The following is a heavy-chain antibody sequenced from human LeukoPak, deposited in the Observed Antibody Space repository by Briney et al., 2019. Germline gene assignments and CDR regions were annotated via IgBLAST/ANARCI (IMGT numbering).Heavy chain of an antibody. D-gene: IGHD5-24*01. CDR1: GYTFTGYY. J-gene: IGHJ4*02. V-gene: IGHV1-2*02. CDR3: ARELEMATTTHFDY. Sequence: ASVKVSCKASGYTFTGYYMHWVRQAPGQGLEWMGWINPNSGGTNYAQKFQGRVTMTRDTSISTAYMELSRLRSDDTAVYYCARELEMATTTHFDYWGQGTLVTVSS. CDR2: INPNSGGT.